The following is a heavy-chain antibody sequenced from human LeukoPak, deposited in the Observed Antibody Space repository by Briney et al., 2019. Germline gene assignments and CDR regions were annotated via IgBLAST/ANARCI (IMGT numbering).Heavy chain of an antibody. Sequence: ASVKVSYKASGGTFSSYAISWVRQAPGQGLEWMGRIIPILGIANYAQKFQGRVTITADKSTSTAYMELSSLRSEDTAVYYCARNAIGGMNYYYGMDVWGQGTTVTVSS. J-gene: IGHJ6*02. D-gene: IGHD3-16*01. CDR2: IIPILGIA. CDR3: ARNAIGGMNYYYGMDV. V-gene: IGHV1-69*04. CDR1: GGTFSSYA.